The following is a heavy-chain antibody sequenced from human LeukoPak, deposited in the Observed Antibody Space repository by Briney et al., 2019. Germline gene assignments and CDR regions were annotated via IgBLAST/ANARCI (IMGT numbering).Heavy chain of an antibody. Sequence: GGPLRLSCAASGFTFSSYAMSWVRQAPGKGLEWVSTILGSGDSTFYADSVKGRFTISRDNSKNTLFLHMTSLRAEDTAVYYCAKLYSSGWYVADYWGQGTLVTVSS. D-gene: IGHD6-19*01. CDR1: GFTFSSYA. CDR3: AKLYSSGWYVADY. CDR2: ILGSGDST. J-gene: IGHJ4*02. V-gene: IGHV3-23*01.